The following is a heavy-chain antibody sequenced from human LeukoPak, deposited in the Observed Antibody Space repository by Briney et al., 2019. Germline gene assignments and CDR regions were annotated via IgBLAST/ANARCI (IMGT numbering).Heavy chain of an antibody. CDR2: IYYSGST. D-gene: IGHD6-19*01. J-gene: IGHJ4*02. Sequence: SETLSLTCTVSGGSISSSSYYWRCIRQPPGKGLEWIGSIYYSGSTYYNPSLKSRVTISVDTSKNQFSLKLSSVTAADTAVYYCARDVEQRLVGYPYFPSWGQGTLVTVSS. CDR3: ARDVEQRLVGYPYFPS. V-gene: IGHV4-39*07. CDR1: GGSISSSSYY.